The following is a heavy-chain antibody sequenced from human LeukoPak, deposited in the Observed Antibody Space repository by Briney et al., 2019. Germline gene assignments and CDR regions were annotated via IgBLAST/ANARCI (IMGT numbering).Heavy chain of an antibody. CDR1: GFTFSRYE. CDR3: AELCISMSGGV. J-gene: IGHJ6*04. CDR2: LSSSGNPI. Sequence: GGSLRLLCAASGFTFSRYEMHGLRQAPGKGLVGVSYLSSSGNPIQSADPEKGRFTISRDNAKNSLYLQLNSLRADDTAVYYCAELCISMSGGVWGKGTTVTISS. D-gene: IGHD3-10*02. V-gene: IGHV3-48*03.